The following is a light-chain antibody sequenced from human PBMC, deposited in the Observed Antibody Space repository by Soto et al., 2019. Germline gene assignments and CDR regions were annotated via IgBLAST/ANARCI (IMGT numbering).Light chain of an antibody. Sequence: QSALTQPRSVSGSPGQSVTISCSGTSSDVGLYNYVSWYQQHPGKAPKLMTYDVSKRPSGVPDRFSGSKSGNTASLTISGLQAEDEADYYCSSYTDRNNLVFGTGTKLTVL. V-gene: IGLV2-11*01. CDR1: SSDVGLYNY. CDR3: SSYTDRNNLV. J-gene: IGLJ1*01. CDR2: DVS.